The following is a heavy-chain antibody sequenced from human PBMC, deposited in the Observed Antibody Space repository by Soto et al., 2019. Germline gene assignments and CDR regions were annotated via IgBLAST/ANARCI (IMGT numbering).Heavy chain of an antibody. CDR2: IYYSGST. CDR1: GGSISSYY. CDR3: TRARYGDHFDS. V-gene: IGHV4-59*01. Sequence: SETLSLTCTVSGGSISSYYCSWIRQPPGKGLEWIGYIYYSGSTNYNPSLKSRVTITIDTSSNQFSLNLASVTAADAAVYYCTRARYGDHFDSWGQGTLVTVSS. J-gene: IGHJ4*02. D-gene: IGHD4-17*01.